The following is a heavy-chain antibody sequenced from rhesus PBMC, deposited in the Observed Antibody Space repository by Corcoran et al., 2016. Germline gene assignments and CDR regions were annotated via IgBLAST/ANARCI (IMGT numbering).Heavy chain of an antibody. CDR2: ISEIGGNK. CDR3: TREGYSSGWYPNYGLDS. CDR1: GFTFSSYF. Sequence: DVQLVESGGGLVKPGGSLRLSCVSSGFTFSSYFMHWFCHAPEKCLDWVAVISEIGGNKNYEDSVKGRFTSSRDNSKNSLFLQRNSLRAEDTAVYYCTREGYSSGWYPNYGLDSWGQGVVVTVSS. V-gene: IGHV3-100*01. D-gene: IGHD6-31*01. J-gene: IGHJ6*01.